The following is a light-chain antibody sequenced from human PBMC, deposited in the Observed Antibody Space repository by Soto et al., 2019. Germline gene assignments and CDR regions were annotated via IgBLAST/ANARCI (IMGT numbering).Light chain of an antibody. CDR1: QSVSSSY. Sequence: ELVMTQSPATQSVSPGERATLSCRASQSVSSSYLAWYQQKPGQAPRLLIFGTSTRATGIPDRFSGSGSGTDFTLSISRLEPEDFAVYYCQQYASSPLLTFGGGTKVDIK. V-gene: IGKV3-20*01. J-gene: IGKJ4*01. CDR3: QQYASSPLLT. CDR2: GTS.